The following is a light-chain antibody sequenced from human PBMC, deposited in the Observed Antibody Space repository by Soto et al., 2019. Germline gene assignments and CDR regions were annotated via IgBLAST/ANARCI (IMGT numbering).Light chain of an antibody. CDR1: QSVSSN. CDR3: QQYNNWPRGT. Sequence: EIVMTQSPATLSVSPGERATLSCRASQSVSSNLAWYQQKPGQAPRLLIYGASTRATVIPARFSGSGSGTEFTLTISSLQSEDFAVYYCQQYNNWPRGTFGQGTKLEIK. J-gene: IGKJ2*02. V-gene: IGKV3-15*01. CDR2: GAS.